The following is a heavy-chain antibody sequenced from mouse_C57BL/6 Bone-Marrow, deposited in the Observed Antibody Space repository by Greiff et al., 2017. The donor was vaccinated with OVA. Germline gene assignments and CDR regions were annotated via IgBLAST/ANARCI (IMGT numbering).Heavy chain of an antibody. CDR3: ARTTTYFDY. CDR2: IYHGSGST. D-gene: IGHD1-1*01. V-gene: IGHV1-55*01. Sequence: QVQLQQPGAELVKPGASVKMSCKASGYTFTSYWITWVKQRPGQGLEWIGDIYHGSGSTNYNEKFKSKATLTVDTTSSTAYMQLSSLTTEDPAVYYCARTTTYFDYWGQGTTLTVSS. J-gene: IGHJ2*01. CDR1: GYTFTSYW.